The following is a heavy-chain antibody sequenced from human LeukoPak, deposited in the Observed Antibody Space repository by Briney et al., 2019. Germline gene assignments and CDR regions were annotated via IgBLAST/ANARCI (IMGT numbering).Heavy chain of an antibody. CDR3: AKDSCSSTSCWGNGDDAFDI. J-gene: IGHJ3*02. Sequence: PGGSLRLSCAASGFTFSDYYMSWIRQAPGKGLEWVSAISGSGGSTYYADSVKGRFTISRDSSKNTLYLQMNSLRAEDTAVYYCAKDSCSSTSCWGNGDDAFDIWGQGTMVTVSS. V-gene: IGHV3-23*01. CDR2: ISGSGGST. CDR1: GFTFSDYY. D-gene: IGHD2-2*01.